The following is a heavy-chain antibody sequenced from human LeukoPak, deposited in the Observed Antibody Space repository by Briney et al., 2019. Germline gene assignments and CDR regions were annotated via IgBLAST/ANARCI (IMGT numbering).Heavy chain of an antibody. CDR1: GFTFSSYS. J-gene: IGHJ3*02. CDR2: ISSSSSTI. CDR3: AVLGVAHAFDI. D-gene: IGHD3-3*01. Sequence: PGGSLRLSCAASGFTFSSYSMNWVRQAPGKGLEWVSYISSSSSTIYYADSEKGRFTISRDNAKNSLYLQMNSLRAEDTAVYYCAVLGVAHAFDIWGQGTMVTVSS. V-gene: IGHV3-48*04.